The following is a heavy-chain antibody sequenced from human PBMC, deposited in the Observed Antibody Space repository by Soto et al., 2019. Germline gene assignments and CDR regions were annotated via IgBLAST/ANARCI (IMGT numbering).Heavy chain of an antibody. V-gene: IGHV3-23*01. J-gene: IGHJ4*02. Sequence: EVQLLESGGGLVQPGGSLRLSCAASGFTFSSYAMSWVRQAPGKGLDWVSAISGSGGGRYYADSVKGRFTISRDNSKNTLYLQMNSLRAEDTDVYYCAKAVGGQWSPFDYWGQGTLVTVSS. D-gene: IGHD6-19*01. CDR2: ISGSGGGR. CDR1: GFTFSSYA. CDR3: AKAVGGQWSPFDY.